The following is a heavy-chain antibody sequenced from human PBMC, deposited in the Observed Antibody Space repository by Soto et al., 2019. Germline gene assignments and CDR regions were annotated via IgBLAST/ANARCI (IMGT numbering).Heavy chain of an antibody. J-gene: IGHJ3*02. V-gene: IGHV3-23*04. CDR2: ISGGGGTT. CDR1: GFTVSTNY. Sequence: VLLVESGGGLIQPGGSLRLSCAASGFTVSTNYMTWVRQAPGKGLEWVSAISGGGGTTYYADSVKGRFTISRDNSKNTLYLQMNSLRAEDTAVYYCAKDQDYIWGSSAFDIWGQGTMVTVSS. D-gene: IGHD3-16*01. CDR3: AKDQDYIWGSSAFDI.